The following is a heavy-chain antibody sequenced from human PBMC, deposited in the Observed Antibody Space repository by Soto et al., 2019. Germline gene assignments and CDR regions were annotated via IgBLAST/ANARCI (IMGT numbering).Heavy chain of an antibody. CDR1: GGSISSSNW. CDR3: AREGNSGPSSYYGMDV. CDR2: IYHSGST. V-gene: IGHV4-4*02. D-gene: IGHD4-4*01. J-gene: IGHJ6*02. Sequence: SETLSLTCAVCGGSISSSNWWSWVRQPPGKGLEWIGEIYHSGSTNYNPSLKSRVTISVDTSKNQFSLKLNSVTAADTAVYYCAREGNSGPSSYYGMDVWGQGNTLTISS.